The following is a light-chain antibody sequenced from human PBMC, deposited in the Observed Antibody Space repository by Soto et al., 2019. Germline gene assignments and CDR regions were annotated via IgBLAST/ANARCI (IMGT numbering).Light chain of an antibody. V-gene: IGLV2-8*01. CDR3: SSYAGSNNLV. Sequence: QSVLTQPPSASGSPGQSVTISCTGTSSDVGCYNYVSWYQQHPGKAPKLMIYEVTKRPSGVPDRFSGSKSGNTASLTVSGLQAEDEADYYCSSYAGSNNLVFGGGTKLTV. J-gene: IGLJ2*01. CDR1: SSDVGCYNY. CDR2: EVT.